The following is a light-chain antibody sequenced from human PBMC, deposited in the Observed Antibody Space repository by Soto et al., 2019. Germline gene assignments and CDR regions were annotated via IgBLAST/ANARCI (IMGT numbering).Light chain of an antibody. CDR1: QRFSRSY. J-gene: IGKJ1*01. CDR3: QQYGDSSRT. Sequence: EIVLTQSPDTLSLSPGERATLSCRASQRFSRSYLAWYQQKPGQAPRLLIYGASSRATGIPDRFSGSGSGTDFTLTISRLEPEDLAVYYCQQYGDSSRTFGQGTKVDI. CDR2: GAS. V-gene: IGKV3-20*01.